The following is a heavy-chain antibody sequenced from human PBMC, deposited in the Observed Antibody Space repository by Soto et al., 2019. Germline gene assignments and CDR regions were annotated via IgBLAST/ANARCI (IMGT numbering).Heavy chain of an antibody. J-gene: IGHJ4*02. CDR1: GYTFTSYG. Sequence: QVQLLQSGAEVKKPGASVKVSCKASGYTFTSYGISWLRQAPGQGLEWMGWISADNGNTDYGQKFQGRVTMTTDTSTTAAYMELRRRRSDDTAVYYCARTRRSSGSKDYCGQGTLVTVSS. V-gene: IGHV1-18*01. D-gene: IGHD1-26*01. CDR3: ARTRRSSGSKDY. CDR2: ISADNGNT.